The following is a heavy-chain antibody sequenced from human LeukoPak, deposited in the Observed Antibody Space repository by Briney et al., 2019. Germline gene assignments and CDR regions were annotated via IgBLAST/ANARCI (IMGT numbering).Heavy chain of an antibody. Sequence: ASVKVSCKASGYTFTSYGISWVRQAPGQGLEWMGWISAYNGNTNYAQKLQGRVTMTTDTSTSTAYMELRSLRSGDTAVYYCARGPYDILTGYYSYWGQGTLVTVSS. CDR1: GYTFTSYG. V-gene: IGHV1-18*01. CDR3: ARGPYDILTGYYSY. D-gene: IGHD3-9*01. CDR2: ISAYNGNT. J-gene: IGHJ4*02.